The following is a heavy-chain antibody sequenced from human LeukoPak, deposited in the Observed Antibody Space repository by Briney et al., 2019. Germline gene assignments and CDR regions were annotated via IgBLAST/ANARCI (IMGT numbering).Heavy chain of an antibody. J-gene: IGHJ4*02. D-gene: IGHD6-13*01. Sequence: GGSLRLSCAASGFTFSSYSMNWVRQALGKGLEWVSSISSSSSYIYYADSMKGRFTISRDNAKNSLYLQMNGLRAEDTAVYYCARELVCSSSWYYFDYWGQGTLVTVSS. CDR1: GFTFSSYS. V-gene: IGHV3-21*01. CDR2: ISSSSSYI. CDR3: ARELVCSSSWYYFDY.